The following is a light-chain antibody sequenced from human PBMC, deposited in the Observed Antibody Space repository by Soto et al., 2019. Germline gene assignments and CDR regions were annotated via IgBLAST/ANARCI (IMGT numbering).Light chain of an antibody. CDR2: EVV. CDR3: KSYAGSNTYV. V-gene: IGLV2-8*01. J-gene: IGLJ1*01. CDR1: RNDIGAYEF. Sequence: QSALTQPPSASGSPGQSVTISCTGTRNDIGAYEFVSWYQHHPGKAPKLIMYEVVQRPSGVPDRFSGSKSGNTASLTVSGLQAADEADYYCKSYAGSNTYVFGTGTKVTVL.